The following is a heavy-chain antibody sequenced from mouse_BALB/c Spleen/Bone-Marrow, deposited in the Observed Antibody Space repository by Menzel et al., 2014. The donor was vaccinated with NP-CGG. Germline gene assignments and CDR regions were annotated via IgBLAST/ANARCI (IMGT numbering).Heavy chain of an antibody. V-gene: IGHV1-37*01. J-gene: IGHJ2*01. CDR1: GYSFTDYF. Sequence: AQLQQPGPELVKPGASVKISCKASGYSFTDYFMNWVKQSHGKSLEWIGRINPYNGVTFYNQNFKGKATLTVDKSSSTAHMELLSLTSEDSAVYYCGRWANWGQGTTLTVSS. CDR3: GRWAN. CDR2: INPYNGVT.